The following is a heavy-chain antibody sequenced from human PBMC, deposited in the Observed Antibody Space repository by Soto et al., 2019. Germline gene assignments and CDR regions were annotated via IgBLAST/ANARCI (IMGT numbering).Heavy chain of an antibody. V-gene: IGHV3-53*01. D-gene: IGHD3-9*01. CDR3: ARTILTGYYVNWFDP. Sequence: GGSLRLSCAASGFTVSSNYMSWVRQAPGKGLEWVSVIYSGGSTYYADSVKGRFTISRDNSKNTLYLQMNSLRAEDTAVYYCARTILTGYYVNWFDPWGQGTLVTVSS. CDR2: IYSGGST. CDR1: GFTVSSNY. J-gene: IGHJ5*02.